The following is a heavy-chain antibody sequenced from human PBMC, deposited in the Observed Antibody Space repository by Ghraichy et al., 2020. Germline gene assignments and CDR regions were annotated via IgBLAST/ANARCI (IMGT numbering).Heavy chain of an antibody. D-gene: IGHD6-6*01. V-gene: IGHV3-11*01. Sequence: GGSLRLSCAASGFTFSDYYMTWIRQAPGKGLEWVSYISSIGSTIYSADTVKGRFTISRDNAKNSLYLQMNRLRAEDTAVYYCARVREQLVPYYYYYMDVWGKGTTVTVSS. CDR1: GFTFSDYY. CDR3: ARVREQLVPYYYYYMDV. CDR2: ISSIGSTI. J-gene: IGHJ6*03.